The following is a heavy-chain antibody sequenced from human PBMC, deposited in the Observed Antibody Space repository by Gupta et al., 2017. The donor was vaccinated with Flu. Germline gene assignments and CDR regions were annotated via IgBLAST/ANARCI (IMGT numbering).Heavy chain of an antibody. J-gene: IGHJ4*02. CDR1: GYTFTSYG. CDR3: ARGKPLFTTIFGVVTDHFDY. Sequence: QVQLVQSGAEVKKPGASVKVSCKASGYTFTSYGISWVRQAPGQGLEWMGWISAYNGNTNYAQKLQGRVTMTTDTSTSTAYMELRSLRSDDTAVYYCARGKPLFTTIFGVVTDHFDYWGQGTLVTVSS. D-gene: IGHD3-3*01. V-gene: IGHV1-18*01. CDR2: ISAYNGNT.